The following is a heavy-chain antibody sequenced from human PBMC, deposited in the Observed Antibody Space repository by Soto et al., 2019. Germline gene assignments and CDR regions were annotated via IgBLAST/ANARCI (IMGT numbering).Heavy chain of an antibody. V-gene: IGHV4-4*07. CDR2: IYATGTT. Sequence: SETLSLTCTVSGASISGFYWSWIRKSAGKGLEWIGRIYATGTTDYNPSLKSRVMMSVDTSKKQFSLKLRSVTAADTAVYYCVRDGTKTLRDWFDTWGQGISVTVSS. J-gene: IGHJ5*02. CDR3: VRDGTKTLRDWFDT. D-gene: IGHD1-1*01. CDR1: GASISGFY.